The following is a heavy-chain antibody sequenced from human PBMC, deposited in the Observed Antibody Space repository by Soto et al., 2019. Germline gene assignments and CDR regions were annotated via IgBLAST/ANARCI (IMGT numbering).Heavy chain of an antibody. J-gene: IGHJ4*02. CDR3: AKRIGAGGHFDS. Sequence: DVQLLESGGGLVQPEGSLRLSCAASGFTFSSYAMGWVRQGPGKGLEWVAVVSIGGSTHYADSVRGRFTISRDNSKNTLSLQMNSLTAENTAVYFCAKRIGAGGHFDSWGQGALVTFSS. D-gene: IGHD1-26*01. CDR2: VSIGGST. V-gene: IGHV3-23*01. CDR1: GFTFSSYA.